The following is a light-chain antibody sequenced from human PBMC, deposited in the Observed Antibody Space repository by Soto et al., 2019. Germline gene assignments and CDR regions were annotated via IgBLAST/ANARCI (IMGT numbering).Light chain of an antibody. J-gene: IGLJ1*01. CDR3: TSYVTSSIRYV. CDR1: SSDVGGDNY. Sequence: QSVLTQPASVSGSPGQSITISCTGTSSDVGGDNYVSWYQQHPGKAPNLMIYDVSTRPSGVSYCFSGSKSGNTASLTISGLQAEDEADYYCTSYVTSSIRYVFGTGTKVTVL. V-gene: IGLV2-14*03. CDR2: DVS.